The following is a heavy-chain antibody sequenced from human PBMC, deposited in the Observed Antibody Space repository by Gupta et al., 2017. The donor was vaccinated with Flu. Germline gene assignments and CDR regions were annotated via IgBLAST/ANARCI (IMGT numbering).Heavy chain of an antibody. Sequence: EVQLLESGGGLVQPGGSLRLSCAASGFTFTLGWVRQAPGKGLEWVSAIGGFGGSPYYTDSVKGRFTISRDNSKNMLYLQMNSLRAEDTAVYYCAKGGDFWGTTNWFDPWGQGTLVTVSS. V-gene: IGHV3-23*01. J-gene: IGHJ5*02. CDR3: AKGGDFWGTTNWFDP. D-gene: IGHD3-3*01. CDR1: GFTFT. CDR2: IGGFGGSP.